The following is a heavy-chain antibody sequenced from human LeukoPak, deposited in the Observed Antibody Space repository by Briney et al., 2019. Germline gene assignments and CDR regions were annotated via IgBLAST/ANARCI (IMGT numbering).Heavy chain of an antibody. CDR1: RFTFSSYG. D-gene: IGHD3-10*01. Sequence: PGGSLRLSCAASRFTFSSYGMSWVRQAPGKGLEWVSGISGSGGTTYYADSVKGRFTISRDNSKNTLYLQMNSLRAEDTAVYYCAKDRGVVAPQYYFDYWGQGTLVTVSS. J-gene: IGHJ4*02. CDR3: AKDRGVVAPQYYFDY. CDR2: ISGSGGTT. V-gene: IGHV3-23*01.